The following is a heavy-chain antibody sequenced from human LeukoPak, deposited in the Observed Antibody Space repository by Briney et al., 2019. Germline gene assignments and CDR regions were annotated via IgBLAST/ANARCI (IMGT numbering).Heavy chain of an antibody. CDR2: IYYSGST. V-gene: IGHV4-59*01. Sequence: SETLSLTCTVSGGSLSSYYRSWIRQPPGKGVEWIGYIYYSGSTNYNPSLKSRVTISVATSKNQFSLKLNSVTAADTAVYYCATAYYDILTGSSGGYYFDYWGQGTLATVSS. CDR1: GGSLSSYY. J-gene: IGHJ4*02. CDR3: ATAYYDILTGSSGGYYFDY. D-gene: IGHD3-9*01.